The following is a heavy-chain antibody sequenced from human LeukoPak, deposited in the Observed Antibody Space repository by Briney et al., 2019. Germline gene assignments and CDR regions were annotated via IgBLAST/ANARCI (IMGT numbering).Heavy chain of an antibody. CDR2: IKQDGSEK. CDR1: GFTFSSYW. J-gene: IGHJ4*02. D-gene: IGHD6-19*01. CDR3: ARVVRSGWYSSLDY. Sequence: GGSLRLSCAASGFTFSSYWMSWVRQAPGKGLEWAANIKQDGSEKYYVDSVKGRFTISRDNAKNSLYLQMNSLRAEDTAVYYCARVVRSGWYSSLDYWGQGTLVTVSS. V-gene: IGHV3-7*01.